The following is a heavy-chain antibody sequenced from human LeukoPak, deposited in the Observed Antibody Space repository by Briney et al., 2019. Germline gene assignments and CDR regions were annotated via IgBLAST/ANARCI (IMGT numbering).Heavy chain of an antibody. V-gene: IGHV4-59*01. CDR1: GGSISSYY. CDR2: IYYSGGT. CDR3: ARDGDIQLGCWFDP. Sequence: SETLSLTCTVSGGSISSYYWSWIRQPPGKGLEWIGYIYYSGGTNYNPSLKSRVTISVDTSKNQFSLKLSSVTAADTAVYYCARDGDIQLGCWFDPWGQGTLVTVSS. D-gene: IGHD5-18*01. J-gene: IGHJ5*02.